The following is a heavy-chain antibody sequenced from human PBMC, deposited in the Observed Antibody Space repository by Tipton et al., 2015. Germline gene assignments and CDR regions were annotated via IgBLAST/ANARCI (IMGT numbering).Heavy chain of an antibody. D-gene: IGHD5-24*01. V-gene: IGHV4-61*01. CDR3: ARDLEHGMDV. J-gene: IGHJ6*02. CDR2: ISNTGNT. CDR1: GRPVGSYNYY. Sequence: TLSLTFTVSGRPVGSYNYYWSWIRQPPGKGLEWIGYISNTGNTHYNPSLKSRVTISLDTSKNQFSLTLNSVTAADTAVYYCARDLEHGMDVWGQGTTVTVSS.